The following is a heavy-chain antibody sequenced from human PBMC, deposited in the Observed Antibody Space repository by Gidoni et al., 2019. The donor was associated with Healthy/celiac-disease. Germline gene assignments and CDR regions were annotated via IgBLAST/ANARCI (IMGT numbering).Heavy chain of an antibody. Sequence: QVQLVQSGAEVKKPGSSVKVSCKASGGTFSSYAISWVRQAPGQGLEWMGGIIPIFGTANYAQKFQGRVTITADESTSTAYMELSSLRSEDTAVYYCARGVSYYDSSGYANLDYWGQGTLVTVSS. CDR2: IIPIFGTA. CDR3: ARGVSYYDSSGYANLDY. D-gene: IGHD3-22*01. V-gene: IGHV1-69*01. J-gene: IGHJ4*02. CDR1: GGTFSSYA.